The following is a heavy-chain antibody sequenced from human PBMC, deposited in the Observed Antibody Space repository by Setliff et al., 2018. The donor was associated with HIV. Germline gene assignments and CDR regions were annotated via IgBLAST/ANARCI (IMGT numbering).Heavy chain of an antibody. J-gene: IGHJ5*01. V-gene: IGHV3-11*01. D-gene: IGHD2-8*01. CDR3: ARALLRTNTVYGILGNWFDS. Sequence: GSLRLSCAASGFTFTDYFMSWIRQAPGKGLEWVSHISSSGITIYHADSVWGRFTISRDNARNSLYLQMNSLRAEDTAVYYCARALLRTNTVYGILGNWFDSWGRGTLVTVSS. CDR1: GFTFTDYF. CDR2: ISSSGITI.